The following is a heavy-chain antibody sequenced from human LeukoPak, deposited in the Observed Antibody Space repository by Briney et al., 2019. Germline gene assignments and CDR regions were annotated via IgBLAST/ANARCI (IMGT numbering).Heavy chain of an antibody. CDR2: IIPIFGTA. J-gene: IGHJ4*02. CDR3: ARDIAPYSSSWYLDY. CDR1: GGTFSSYA. D-gene: IGHD6-13*01. V-gene: IGHV1-69*13. Sequence: SVKVSCKASGGTFSSYAISWVRQAPGQGLEWMGGIIPIFGTANYAQKFQGRVTITADESTSTAYMELSSLRSEDTAVYYCARDIAPYSSSWYLDYWGQGTLVTVSS.